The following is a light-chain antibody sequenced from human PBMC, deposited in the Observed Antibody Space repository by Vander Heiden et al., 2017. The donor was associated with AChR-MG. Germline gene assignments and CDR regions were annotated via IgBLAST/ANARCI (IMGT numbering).Light chain of an antibody. V-gene: IGKV2-28*01. CDR3: MQAVQAFT. CDR1: QSLLYSNGYNY. J-gene: IGKJ3*01. CDR2: LGS. Sequence: DIVMTQSPLSLPVTPGEPASISCRSSQSLLYSNGYNYLDWYLQKPGQSPQLLIYLGSNRASGVPDRFRGSGSGTDFTLKISRVEAEDVGIYYCMQAVQAFTFGPGTKVDVK.